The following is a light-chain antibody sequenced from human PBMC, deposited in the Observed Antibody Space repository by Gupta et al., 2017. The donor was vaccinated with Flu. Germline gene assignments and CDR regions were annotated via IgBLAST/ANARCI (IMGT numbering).Light chain of an antibody. CDR2: WAS. J-gene: IGKJ4*01. V-gene: IGKV4-1*01. Sequence: KSSQSVLSSSNDKNYLAWYQQKPGQPPKLLIYWASTRGARVTDRIIGGGSGRDFTLTISRLQAEDVAVYYCQQYYGTSPVTFGEGTKVEIK. CDR1: QSVLSSSNDKNY. CDR3: QQYYGTSPVT.